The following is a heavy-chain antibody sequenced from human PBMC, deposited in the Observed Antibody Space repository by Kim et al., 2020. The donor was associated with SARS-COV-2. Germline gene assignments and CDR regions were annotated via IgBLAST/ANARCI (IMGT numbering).Heavy chain of an antibody. Sequence: SETLSLTCTVSGGSISSYYWSWIRQPPGKGLEWIGYIYYSGSTNYNPSLKSRVTISVDTSKNQFSLKLSSVTAADTAVYYCARHSPLRRYFDWLVFDYWGQGTLVTVSS. J-gene: IGHJ4*02. CDR3: ARHSPLRRYFDWLVFDY. CDR1: GGSISSYY. CDR2: IYYSGST. V-gene: IGHV4-59*08. D-gene: IGHD3-9*01.